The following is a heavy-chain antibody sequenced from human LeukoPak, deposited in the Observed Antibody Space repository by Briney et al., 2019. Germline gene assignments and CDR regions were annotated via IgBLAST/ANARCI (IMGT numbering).Heavy chain of an antibody. CDR1: GFTCSSYA. V-gene: IGHV3-30-3*01. J-gene: IGHJ4*02. D-gene: IGHD4-17*01. CDR2: ISYDGSNK. Sequence: GGSLRLSCAASGFTCSSYAMHWVRQAPGKGLEWVAVISYDGSNKYYADSVKGRFTISRDNSKNTLYLQMNSLRAEDTAVFYCARNFYGDYETYFDYWGQGTLFTVSS. CDR3: ARNFYGDYETYFDY.